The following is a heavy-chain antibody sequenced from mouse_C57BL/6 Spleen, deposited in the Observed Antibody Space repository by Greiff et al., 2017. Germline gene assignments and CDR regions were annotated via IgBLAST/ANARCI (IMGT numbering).Heavy chain of an antibody. CDR1: GFNIKDDY. CDR2: IDPENGDT. Sequence: VQLQQSGAELVRPGASVKLSCTASGFNIKDDYMHWVKQRPEQGLEWIGWIDPENGDTEYASKFQGKATITAYTSSNTAYLQLSSLTSEDTAVYYCTFFTTVVATRGDYWGQGTTLTVSS. V-gene: IGHV14-4*01. J-gene: IGHJ2*01. D-gene: IGHD1-1*01. CDR3: TFFTTVVATRGDY.